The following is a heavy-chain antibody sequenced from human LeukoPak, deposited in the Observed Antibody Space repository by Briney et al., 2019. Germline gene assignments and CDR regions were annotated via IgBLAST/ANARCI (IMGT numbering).Heavy chain of an antibody. CDR2: IKQDGSEE. J-gene: IGHJ4*02. Sequence: GGSLRLSCAVSGITSRGYWMSWVRQAPGKGLEWVANIKQDGSEEDYVDSVKGRFTISRDNAKNSLYLQLNSLTVEDTAVYYCVRVTRLFYFDYWGQGTLVTVSS. CDR1: GITSRGYW. V-gene: IGHV3-7*01. CDR3: VRVTRLFYFDY.